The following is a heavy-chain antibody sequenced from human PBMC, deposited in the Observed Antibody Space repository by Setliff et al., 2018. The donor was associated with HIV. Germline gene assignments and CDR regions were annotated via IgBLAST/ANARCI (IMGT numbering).Heavy chain of an antibody. J-gene: IGHJ6*03. CDR2: IIPIFGTA. D-gene: IGHD6-19*01. V-gene: IGHV1-69*13. Sequence: SVKVSCKASGGTFSSYAISWVRQAPGQGLEWMGGIIPIFGTADYAQKFQGRVTITADESTSTTYMELSSLRSEDTAVYYCARDPRIAVARDYYYYYMDVWGKGTTVTVSS. CDR3: ARDPRIAVARDYYYYYMDV. CDR1: GGTFSSYA.